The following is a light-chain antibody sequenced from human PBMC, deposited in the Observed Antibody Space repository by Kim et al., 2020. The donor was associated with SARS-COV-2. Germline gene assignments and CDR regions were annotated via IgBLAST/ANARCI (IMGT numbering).Light chain of an antibody. CDR3: YSQYSSDNVV. Sequence: VAVRQTSRISSQGSSRRSYDTSWYQQKPGPATVVVNDSYNHRPWGIPGLFAGASSNNAASLTITGTEADDEADYYCYSQYSSDNVVFGGGTQLTVL. CDR1: SRRSYD. CDR2: SYN. J-gene: IGLJ3*02. V-gene: IGLV3-19*01.